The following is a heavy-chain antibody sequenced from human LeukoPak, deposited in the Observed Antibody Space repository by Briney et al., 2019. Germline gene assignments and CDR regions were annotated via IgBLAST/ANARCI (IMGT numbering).Heavy chain of an antibody. CDR2: ISYDGSNK. J-gene: IGHJ3*02. V-gene: IGHV3-30*18. Sequence: GGSLRLSCSTSGFIFSNHFMHWVRQAPGKGLEWVAVISYDGSNKYYADSVKGRFTISRDNSKNTLFLEMNSLRAEDTAVYYCAKALTSGWYLDAFNIWGQGTMVTVSS. CDR1: GFIFSNHF. CDR3: AKALTSGWYLDAFNI. D-gene: IGHD6-19*01.